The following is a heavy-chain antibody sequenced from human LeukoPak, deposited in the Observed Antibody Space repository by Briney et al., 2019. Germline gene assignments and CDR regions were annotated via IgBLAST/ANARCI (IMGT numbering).Heavy chain of an antibody. J-gene: IGHJ6*02. CDR2: IYYSGST. D-gene: IGHD3-3*01. V-gene: IGHV4-59*01. CDR3: ARGGPDFWSGYRLYGMDV. Sequence: SETLSLTCTVSGGSISSYYWSWIRQPPWKELEWIGYIYYSGSTNYNPSLKSRVTISVDTSKNQFSLKLSSVTAAGTAVYYCARGGPDFWSGYRLYGMDVWGQGTTVTVSS. CDR1: GGSISSYY.